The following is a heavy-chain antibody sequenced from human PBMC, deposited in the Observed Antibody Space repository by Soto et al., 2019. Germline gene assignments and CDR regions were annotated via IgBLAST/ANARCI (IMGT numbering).Heavy chain of an antibody. D-gene: IGHD3-10*01. J-gene: IGHJ6*02. CDR1: GFTFSSYG. V-gene: IGHV3-30*18. Sequence: QVQLVESGGGVVQPGRSLRLSCTASGFTFSSYGMHWVRQAPGKGLEWVAVISYDGSDKYYADSVKGRFTISRDNSKNTVYLQMNSLRAEDTAVYYWAKAYGSGTVYGMDVWGQGTTVTVSS. CDR3: AKAYGSGTVYGMDV. CDR2: ISYDGSDK.